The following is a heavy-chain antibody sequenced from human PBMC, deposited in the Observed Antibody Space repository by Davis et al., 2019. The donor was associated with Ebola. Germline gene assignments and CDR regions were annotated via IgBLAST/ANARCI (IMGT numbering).Heavy chain of an antibody. V-gene: IGHV3-30*19. CDR2: ISYDGSNK. CDR1: GFTFSSYG. D-gene: IGHD1-26*01. Sequence: GESLKISCAASGFTFSSYGMHWVRQAPGKGLEWVAVISYDGSNKYYADSVKGRFTISRDNSKNTLYLQMNSLRAEDTAVYYCAATTGLDYWGQGTLVTVSS. CDR3: AATTGLDY. J-gene: IGHJ4*02.